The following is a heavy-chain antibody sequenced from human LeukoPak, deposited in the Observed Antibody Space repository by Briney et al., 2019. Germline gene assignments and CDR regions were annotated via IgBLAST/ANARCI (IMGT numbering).Heavy chain of an antibody. Sequence: SETLSLTCTVSGGSISSGSYYWSWIRQPAGKGLEWIGRIYTSGSTNYNPSLKSRVTISVDTPKNQFSLKLSSVTAADTAVYYCARPNYCSGGSCYSEGWFDPWGQGTLVTVSS. CDR1: GGSISSGSYY. CDR3: ARPNYCSGGSCYSEGWFDP. CDR2: IYTSGST. V-gene: IGHV4-61*02. J-gene: IGHJ5*02. D-gene: IGHD2-15*01.